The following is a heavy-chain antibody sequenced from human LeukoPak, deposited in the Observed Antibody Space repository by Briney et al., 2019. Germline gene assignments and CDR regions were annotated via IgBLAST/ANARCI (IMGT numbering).Heavy chain of an antibody. Sequence: PSETLSLTCTVSGGSISSSSYYWGWIRQAPRKGLEWLGSIYYSGNTYYHPSLRSRVTISVDTSKNQFSLKLSSVTAADTAVYYCASQGGYSYGYYYYMDVWGKGTTVTVSS. V-gene: IGHV4-39*01. CDR3: ASQGGYSYGYYYYMDV. CDR1: GGSISSSSYY. CDR2: IYYSGNT. D-gene: IGHD5-18*01. J-gene: IGHJ6*03.